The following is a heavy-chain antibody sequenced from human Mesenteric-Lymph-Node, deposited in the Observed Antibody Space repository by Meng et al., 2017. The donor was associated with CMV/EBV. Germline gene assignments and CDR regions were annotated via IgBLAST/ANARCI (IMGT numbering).Heavy chain of an antibody. CDR3: ARDSVAGSGLDC. V-gene: IGHV4-31*03. CDR1: GGSSSSGGYY. J-gene: IGHJ4*02. D-gene: IGHD6-19*01. Sequence: TVSGGSSSSGGYYWSWIRQHPGKGLEWIGYINYSGGTDSNPSLKSRVTISVDTSKNQFSLKLSSLTAADTAVYYCARDSVAGSGLDCWGQGTLVTVSS. CDR2: INYSGGT.